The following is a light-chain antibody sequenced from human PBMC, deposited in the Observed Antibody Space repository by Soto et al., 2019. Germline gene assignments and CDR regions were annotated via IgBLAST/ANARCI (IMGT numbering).Light chain of an antibody. CDR1: QSVGTS. CDR2: AAS. J-gene: IGKJ2*01. CDR3: QQRVNWPPRDT. Sequence: DIVLTQSPATLSLSPGERASLSCRASQSVGTSLAWYQQRPGQAPRLVLSAASTRATGIPARFSGSGTGTDFTLTVSGLQPEDVAVYYCQQRVNWPPRDTFGQGTKLEIK. V-gene: IGKV3-11*01.